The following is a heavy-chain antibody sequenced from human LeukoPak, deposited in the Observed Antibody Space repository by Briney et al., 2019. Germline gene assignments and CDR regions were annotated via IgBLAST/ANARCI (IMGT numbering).Heavy chain of an antibody. CDR2: IFYTGSA. CDR1: GGSISITSYK. CDR3: AKTLLRSLYYFDR. D-gene: IGHD3-16*01. J-gene: IGHJ4*02. V-gene: IGHV4-39*07. Sequence: PSETLSLTCIVSGGSISITSYKWGWIRQPPGKGLEWIGSIFYTGSANYSPSLKSRVTMSVDTSKNQFSLILNAVTAADTAIYYCAKTLLRSLYYFDRWGQGTLVTVS.